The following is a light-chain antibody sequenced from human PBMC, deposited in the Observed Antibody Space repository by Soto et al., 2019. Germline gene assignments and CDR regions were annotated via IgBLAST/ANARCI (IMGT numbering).Light chain of an antibody. CDR2: GAS. J-gene: IGKJ4*01. Sequence: EIVMTQSPATLSVSPGERATLSCRASQSVSSNLAWYQQKPGQAPMLLIYGASTRTNGIPARFSGSGSGTEFTLTISSLQSEDFAVYYCQQYNNWPLTFGGGTKVEIK. V-gene: IGKV3-15*01. CDR3: QQYNNWPLT. CDR1: QSVSSN.